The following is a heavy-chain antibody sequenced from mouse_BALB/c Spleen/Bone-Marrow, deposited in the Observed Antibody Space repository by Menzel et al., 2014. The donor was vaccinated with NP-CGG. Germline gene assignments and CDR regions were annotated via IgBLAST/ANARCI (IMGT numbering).Heavy chain of an antibody. D-gene: IGHD2-13*01. CDR1: GYTFXSYW. Sequence: GADLVKPGASVKLSCKASGYTFXSYWMHWVKQRPGQGLEWIREIDPSDSYTNYNQKFKGKATLTVDKSSSTAYMQLSSLTSEDSAVYYCARGLYGDSVYWGQGTTLTVSS. J-gene: IGHJ2*01. CDR2: IDPSDSYT. V-gene: IGHV1-69*02. CDR3: ARGLYGDSVY.